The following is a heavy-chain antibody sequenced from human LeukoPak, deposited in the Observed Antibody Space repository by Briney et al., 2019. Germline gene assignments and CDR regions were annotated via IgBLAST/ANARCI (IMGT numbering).Heavy chain of an antibody. D-gene: IGHD6-13*01. CDR3: ARGGSTWSYVDY. J-gene: IGHJ4*02. CDR2: ISGTSSYT. Sequence: GGSLRLSCAASGFTFSDYYMSWIRQAPGKGLEWVSYISGTSSYTNYADSVKGRFTVSRDNAENSLFLQMNSLRAEDAAVSYCARGGSTWSYVDYWGQGTLVTVSS. V-gene: IGHV3-11*05. CDR1: GFTFSDYY.